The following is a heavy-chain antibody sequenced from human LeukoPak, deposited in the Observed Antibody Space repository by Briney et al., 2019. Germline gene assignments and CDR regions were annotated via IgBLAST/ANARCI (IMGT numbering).Heavy chain of an antibody. V-gene: IGHV3-30*02. J-gene: IGHJ4*02. CDR2: IRFDGSEK. D-gene: IGHD1-26*01. CDR1: GFTFSTSV. CDR3: ARDILGSQTPFDY. Sequence: GGTLRLSCAASGFTFSTSVMHWVRQAPGKGLEWLSFIRFDGSEKYYADSVKARFTISRDNARNSLYLQMNSLRAEDTAVYYCARDILGSQTPFDYWGQGTLVTVSS.